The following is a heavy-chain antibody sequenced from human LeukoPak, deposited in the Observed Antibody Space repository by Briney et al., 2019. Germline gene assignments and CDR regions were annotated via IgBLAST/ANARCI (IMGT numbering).Heavy chain of an antibody. D-gene: IGHD6-19*01. J-gene: IGHJ4*02. CDR2: ISSSGSGI. Sequence: GGALRLSLATSGFTFSTYSNNWVRQAPGKGPEGVSYISSSGSGIYYADSVKGRFTISRDNAKISLYLQMNSLRAEDTAVYYCARGVSGWGGFDYWGQGTLVTVSS. CDR1: GFTFSTYS. V-gene: IGHV3-48*04. CDR3: ARGVSGWGGFDY.